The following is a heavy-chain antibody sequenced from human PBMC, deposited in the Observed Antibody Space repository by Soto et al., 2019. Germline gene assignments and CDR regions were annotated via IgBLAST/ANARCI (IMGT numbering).Heavy chain of an antibody. D-gene: IGHD2-15*01. V-gene: IGHV1-8*01. CDR2: MNPNSGNT. J-gene: IGHJ6*02. CDR3: ATEDARYMDV. CDR1: GYTFTSYD. Sequence: QVQLVQSGAEVKKPGASVKVSCKASGYTFTSYDINWVRQATGQGLEWMGWMNPNSGNTAYAQKFQGRVTMTRNTSISTAYMELSSLRSQVSAVYYFATEDARYMDVWGQGTTVTVSS.